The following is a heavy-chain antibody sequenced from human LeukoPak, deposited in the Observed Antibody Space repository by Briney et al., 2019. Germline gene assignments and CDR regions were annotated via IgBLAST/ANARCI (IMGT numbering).Heavy chain of an antibody. Sequence: GEPLKISCKGSGYSFTSYWIGWVRQMPGKGLEWMGIIYPGDSDTRYSPSFQGQVTISADKSISTAYLQWSSLKASDTAMYYCARAPPYYYDSSGYYGLDAFDTWGQGTMVTVSS. CDR2: IYPGDSDT. J-gene: IGHJ3*02. D-gene: IGHD3-22*01. V-gene: IGHV5-51*01. CDR3: ARAPPYYYDSSGYYGLDAFDT. CDR1: GYSFTSYW.